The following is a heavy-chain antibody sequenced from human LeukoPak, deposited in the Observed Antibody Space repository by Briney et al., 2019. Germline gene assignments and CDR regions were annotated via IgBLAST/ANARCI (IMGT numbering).Heavy chain of an antibody. D-gene: IGHD3-16*02. CDR2: IWYDGSEK. CDR1: GFSFSGYG. V-gene: IGHV3-33*01. CDR3: ARDIVATGGRYFDH. Sequence: PGGSLRLSCAASGFSFSGYGMHWVRQTPGKGLEWVAAIWYDGSEKLYVDSVKGRFTISRDNSKNTLSLQMNSLRGEDTAVYYCARDIVATGGRYFDHWGQGTLVTVSS. J-gene: IGHJ4*02.